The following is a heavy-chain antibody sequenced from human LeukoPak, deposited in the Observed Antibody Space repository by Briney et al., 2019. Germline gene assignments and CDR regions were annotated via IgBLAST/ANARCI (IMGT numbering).Heavy chain of an antibody. CDR3: ARSSGGGYCSSTSCPMDV. J-gene: IGHJ6*02. CDR1: GGSFSGYS. V-gene: IGHV4-34*01. Sequence: SETLSLTCGVYGGSFSGYSWNWIRQPPGKGLEWIGEISPSGSTNYNPSLRSRVTISVDTSKNQFSLRLNSVTAADTAVYYCARSSGGGYCSSTSCPMDVWGQGTTVTVSS. CDR2: ISPSGST. D-gene: IGHD2-2*01.